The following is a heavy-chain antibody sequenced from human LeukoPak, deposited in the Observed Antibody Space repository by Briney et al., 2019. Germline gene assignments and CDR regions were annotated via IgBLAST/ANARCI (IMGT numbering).Heavy chain of an antibody. Sequence: ASVKVSCRASGYTFTSYGISWVRQAPGQGLEWMGWISAYNGNTNYAQKLQGRVTMTTDTSTSTAYMELRSLRSDDTAVYYCASGATYCSSTSCSLRDYFDYWGQGTLVTVSS. CDR1: GYTFTSYG. D-gene: IGHD2-2*01. CDR2: ISAYNGNT. V-gene: IGHV1-18*01. CDR3: ASGATYCSSTSCSLRDYFDY. J-gene: IGHJ4*02.